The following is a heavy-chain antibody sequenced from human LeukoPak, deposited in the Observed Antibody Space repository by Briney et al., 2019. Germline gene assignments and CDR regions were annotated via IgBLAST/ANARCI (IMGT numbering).Heavy chain of an antibody. CDR2: ISSSSSYI. CDR3: ARDPASPYYYYYMDV. J-gene: IGHJ6*03. CDR1: GFTFSSYS. D-gene: IGHD6-25*01. Sequence: GGSLRLSCAASGFTFSSYSMNWVRQAPGKGLEWVSSISSSSSYIYYADSVKGRFTISRDNAKNSLYLQMNSLRAEDTAVYYCARDPASPYYYYYMDVWGKGTTVTVSS. V-gene: IGHV3-21*01.